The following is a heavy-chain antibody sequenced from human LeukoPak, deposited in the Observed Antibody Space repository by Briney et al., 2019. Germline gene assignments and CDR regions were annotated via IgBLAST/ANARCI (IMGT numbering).Heavy chain of an antibody. CDR2: RKSRIDGGTT. CDR3: ATQRRDGYNYAFDF. J-gene: IGHJ4*02. Sequence: WMNWVRQAQGKGLEWVGRRKSRIDGGTTDYAAPVKGRFTISRDDSKNTVYLQMISLKTEDTAMYYCATQRRDGYNYAFDFWGQGALVTVSS. V-gene: IGHV3-15*07. CDR1: W. D-gene: IGHD5-24*01.